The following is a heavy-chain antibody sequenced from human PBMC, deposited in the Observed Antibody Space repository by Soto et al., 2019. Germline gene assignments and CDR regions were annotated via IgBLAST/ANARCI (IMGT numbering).Heavy chain of an antibody. CDR2: ISSSGSST. CDR1: GFSFSAYY. Sequence: GGSLRLSCEASGFSFSAYYMNWIRQAPGKGPEWLSYISSSGSSTYYSDSVKGRFIISRDNAKNSLFLQMNSLRVEDTAIYYCARESPAGVDVWGQGTTVTVSS. V-gene: IGHV3-11*01. J-gene: IGHJ6*02. CDR3: ARESPAGVDV.